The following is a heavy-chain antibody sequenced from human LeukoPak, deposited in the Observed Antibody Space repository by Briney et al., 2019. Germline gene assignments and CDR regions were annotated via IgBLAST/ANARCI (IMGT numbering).Heavy chain of an antibody. CDR2: INPNSGGT. V-gene: IGHV1-2*02. CDR1: GYTFTGYY. CDR3: ARASVGYCSGGSCYPGVY. D-gene: IGHD2-15*01. J-gene: IGHJ4*02. Sequence: ASVKVSCKASGYTFTGYYMHWVRQAPGQGLGWMGWINPNSGGTNYAQKFQGRVTMTRDTSISTAYMELSRLRSDDTAVYYCARASVGYCSGGSCYPGVYWGQGTLVTVSS.